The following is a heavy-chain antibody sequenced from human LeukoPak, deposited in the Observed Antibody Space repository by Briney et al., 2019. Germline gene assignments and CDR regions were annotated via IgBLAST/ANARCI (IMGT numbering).Heavy chain of an antibody. Sequence: PSVKVSCKPSGYTFTVYNINGVRQPTGQGLEWMGWINPNSGNTGWAQKFQGRVTMTRNTSISTAYMELGSRRSEDTAVYYCARSYSGSYYYYYYMDVWGKGTTVTISS. CDR3: ARSYSGSYYYYYYMDV. D-gene: IGHD1-26*01. CDR1: GYTFTVYN. CDR2: INPNSGNT. V-gene: IGHV1-8*01. J-gene: IGHJ6*03.